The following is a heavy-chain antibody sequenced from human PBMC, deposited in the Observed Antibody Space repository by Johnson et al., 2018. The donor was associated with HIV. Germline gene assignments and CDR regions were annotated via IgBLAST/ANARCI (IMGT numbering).Heavy chain of an antibody. Sequence: VQLVESGGGLVQPGGSLRLSCAASGFTFSSYAMHWVRQAPGKGLEWVSTITGSGDKTWYADSVKGRFTISRDNSNNTVFLQMNSLRAEDTALYYCAKVAVATAAGGVALDIWGPGTMVTVS. D-gene: IGHD6-13*01. CDR2: ITGSGDKT. CDR1: GFTFSSYA. CDR3: AKVAVATAAGGVALDI. J-gene: IGHJ3*02. V-gene: IGHV3-23*04.